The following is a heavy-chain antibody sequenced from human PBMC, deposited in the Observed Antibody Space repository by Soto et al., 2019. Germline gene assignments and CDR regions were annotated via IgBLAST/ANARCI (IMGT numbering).Heavy chain of an antibody. Sequence: QVQLVESGGGVVQPGRSLRLSCAASGFTFSSYGMHWVRQAPGKGLEWVAVIWYDGSNKYYADSVKGRFTIYRDNSKNTLYLQMNSLRAEDTAVYYCARPRDTAMDTTVNSYFDYWGQGTLVTVSS. CDR2: IWYDGSNK. CDR1: GFTFSSYG. CDR3: ARPRDTAMDTTVNSYFDY. J-gene: IGHJ4*02. D-gene: IGHD5-18*01. V-gene: IGHV3-33*01.